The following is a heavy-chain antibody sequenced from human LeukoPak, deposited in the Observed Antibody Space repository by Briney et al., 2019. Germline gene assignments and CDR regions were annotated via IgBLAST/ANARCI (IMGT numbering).Heavy chain of an antibody. CDR2: IIPILGIA. CDR3: AGGRGDYYDSSGYPRSFDY. Sequence: SVKVSCKASGGTFSSYAISWVRQAPGQGLEWMGRIIPILGIANYAQKFQGRVTITADKSTSTAYMELSSLRSEDTAVYYCAGGRGDYYDSSGYPRSFDYWGQGTLVTVSS. J-gene: IGHJ4*02. CDR1: GGTFSSYA. D-gene: IGHD3-22*01. V-gene: IGHV1-69*04.